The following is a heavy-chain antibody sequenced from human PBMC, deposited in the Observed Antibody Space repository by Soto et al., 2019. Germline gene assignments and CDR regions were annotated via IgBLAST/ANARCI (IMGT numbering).Heavy chain of an antibody. Sequence: GASVKVSCKASGGTFSSYAISWVRQAPGQGLEWKGGIIPIFGTANYEQKFKGRVTITADESTSTAYMELSSLRSEDTAVYYFARRGAVRGVIFSGWFDPWGQGTLVTVSS. V-gene: IGHV1-69*13. CDR2: IIPIFGTA. CDR3: ARRGAVRGVIFSGWFDP. J-gene: IGHJ5*02. CDR1: GGTFSSYA. D-gene: IGHD3-10*01.